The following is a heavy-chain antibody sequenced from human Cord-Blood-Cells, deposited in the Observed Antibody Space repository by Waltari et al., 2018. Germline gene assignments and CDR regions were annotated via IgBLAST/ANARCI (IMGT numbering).Heavy chain of an antibody. CDR1: GGSFSGYS. Sequence: QVQLQQWGAGLLKPSETLSPTCAVYGGSFSGYSWSWIRPPPGKGLEWIGEINHSGSTNYNPSLKSRVTISVDTSKNQFSLKLSSVTAADTAVYYCARVGRYSSGWYTGGSDYWGQGTLVTVSS. CDR2: INHSGST. V-gene: IGHV4-34*01. D-gene: IGHD6-19*01. J-gene: IGHJ4*02. CDR3: ARVGRYSSGWYTGGSDY.